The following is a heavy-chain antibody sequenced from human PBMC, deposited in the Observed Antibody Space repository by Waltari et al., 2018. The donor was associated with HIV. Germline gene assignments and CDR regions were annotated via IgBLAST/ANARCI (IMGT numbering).Heavy chain of an antibody. CDR3: TTDSESALEF. J-gene: IGHJ4*02. V-gene: IGHV3-15*01. D-gene: IGHD3-10*01. CDR1: GFNFNDAW. Sequence: EVQLVESGGGLGKPGESLRLSCVASGFNFNDAWMSWVRQAPGKGLEWVGRIKSKTDGGTIHYAALVKGRYTISRDDSKNMLFLHMNSLKTEDTAVYFCTTDSESALEFWGQGTLVTVSS. CDR2: IKSKTDGGTI.